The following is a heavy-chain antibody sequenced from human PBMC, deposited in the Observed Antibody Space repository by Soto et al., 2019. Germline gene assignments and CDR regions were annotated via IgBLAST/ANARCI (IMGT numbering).Heavy chain of an antibody. J-gene: IGHJ6*03. Sequence: QVQLQESGPGLVKPSETLSLTCTVSGDSINNFYWSWIRLLPGKGLEWIGYSFYSGSTDYNPTLTSRVTISVDMSKNQFSLKLTSVTAADSAVYYCARSANTSWYCMDFWGKGTTVTVSS. V-gene: IGHV4-59*01. CDR1: GDSINNFY. CDR3: ARSANTSWYCMDF. CDR2: SFYSGST.